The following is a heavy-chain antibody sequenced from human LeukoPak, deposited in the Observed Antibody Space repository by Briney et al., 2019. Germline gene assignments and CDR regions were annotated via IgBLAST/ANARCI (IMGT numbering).Heavy chain of an antibody. V-gene: IGHV1-2*02. J-gene: IGHJ6*02. CDR2: INPNSGGT. Sequence: VASPKVSCKASGYTFTGYYMHWVPQAPGQGLEWMGWINPNSGGTNYAQKFPGRVTMTRDTSISTAYMELSRLRSDDTAVYYCAREPLFITGTSYYYYGMDVWGQGTTVTVSS. D-gene: IGHD1-20*01. CDR1: GYTFTGYY. CDR3: AREPLFITGTSYYYYGMDV.